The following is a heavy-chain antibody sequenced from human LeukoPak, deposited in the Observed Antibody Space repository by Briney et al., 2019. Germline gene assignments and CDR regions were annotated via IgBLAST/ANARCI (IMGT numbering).Heavy chain of an antibody. CDR1: GGSISSYY. J-gene: IGHJ4*02. Sequence: SETLSLTCTVSGGSISSYYWSWIRQPPGKGLEWIGYIYYSGSTNYNPSLKGRVTISVDTSKNQFSLKLGSVTAADTAVYYCARVGFALQIDYWGQGTLVTVSS. V-gene: IGHV4-59*01. D-gene: IGHD1-26*01. CDR3: ARVGFALQIDY. CDR2: IYYSGST.